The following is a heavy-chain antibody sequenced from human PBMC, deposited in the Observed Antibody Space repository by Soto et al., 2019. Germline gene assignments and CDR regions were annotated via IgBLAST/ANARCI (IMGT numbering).Heavy chain of an antibody. Sequence: PGGSLSLSCAASGFSFSAYSMNWVRQAPGKGLEWIAYTSTSSTTKYYADSVRGRFSISRDNANDLLYLDMDKLRDEDTGIYYCAGSYSSGNWYFDYWGLGTPVTVSS. CDR1: GFSFSAYS. J-gene: IGHJ4*02. D-gene: IGHD3-10*01. CDR2: TSTSSTTK. V-gene: IGHV3-48*02. CDR3: AGSYSSGNWYFDY.